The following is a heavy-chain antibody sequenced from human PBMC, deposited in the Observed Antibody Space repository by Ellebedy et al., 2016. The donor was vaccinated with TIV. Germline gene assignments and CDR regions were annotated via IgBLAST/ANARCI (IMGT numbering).Heavy chain of an antibody. V-gene: IGHV1-46*01. CDR2: INPSGGST. CDR3: ARGSRYCSGGSCYYWFDP. CDR1: GGTFSSYA. D-gene: IGHD2-15*01. J-gene: IGHJ5*02. Sequence: ASVKVSCKASGGTFSSYAISWVRQAPGQGLEWMGIINPSGGSTSYAQKFQGRVTMTRDTSTSTVYMELSSLRSEDTAVYYCARGSRYCSGGSCYYWFDPWGQGTLVTVSS.